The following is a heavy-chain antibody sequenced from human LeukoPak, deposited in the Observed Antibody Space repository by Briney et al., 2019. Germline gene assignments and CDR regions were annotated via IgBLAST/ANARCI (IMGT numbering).Heavy chain of an antibody. CDR2: IYYSGST. V-gene: IGHV4-59*08. D-gene: IGHD6-19*01. CDR1: GGSISSYY. Sequence: SETLSLTCTVSGGSISSYYWSWIRQPPGKGLEWIGYIYYSGSTNYNPSLKSRVTISVDTSKNQFSLKLSSVTAADTAVYYCARHEGSGRYESFDYWGQGTLVTVSS. CDR3: ARHEGSGRYESFDY. J-gene: IGHJ4*02.